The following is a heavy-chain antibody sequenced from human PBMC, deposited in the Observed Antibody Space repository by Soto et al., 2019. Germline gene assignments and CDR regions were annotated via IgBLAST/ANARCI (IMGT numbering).Heavy chain of an antibody. CDR1: GFTFSSYE. CDR2: ISSSGSTI. V-gene: IGHV3-48*03. CDR3: ERDTMTVFGVVIMNYYYYGMDV. D-gene: IGHD3-3*01. J-gene: IGHJ6*02. Sequence: PGGSLRLSCAASGFTFSSYEMNWVRQAPGKGLEWVSYISSSGSTIYYADSVEGRFTISRDNAKNSLYLQMNSLRAEDTAVYYCERDTMTVFGVVIMNYYYYGMDVWGQGTMVTVSS.